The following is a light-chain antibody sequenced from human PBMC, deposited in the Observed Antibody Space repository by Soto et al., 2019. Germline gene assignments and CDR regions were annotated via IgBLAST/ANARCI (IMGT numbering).Light chain of an antibody. CDR3: VVWDDNMSGVV. CDR2: KIN. CDR1: NSNIGSNN. J-gene: IGLJ2*01. Sequence: QSVLTQPPSASGTPGQRVTISCAGSNSNIGSNNVYWYQQLPGTAPKLLIYKINQRPAGVPDRFSGSKSGTSASLAVRGLPSEDEAPYYCVVWDDNMSGVVFGGGAQRTLL. V-gene: IGLV1-47*01.